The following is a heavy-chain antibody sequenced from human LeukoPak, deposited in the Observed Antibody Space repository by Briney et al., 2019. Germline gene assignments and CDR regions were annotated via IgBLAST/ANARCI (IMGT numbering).Heavy chain of an antibody. D-gene: IGHD7-27*01. CDR1: GYTFTSYD. J-gene: IGHJ4*02. Sequence: EASVKVSCKASGYTFTSYDFNWVRQATGQRPEWMGWMSPNSGDTGYAQKFQDRVTMTRNTSISTAYMELGSLRSDDTAVYYCARGPPNWGYDYWGPGTLVTVSS. CDR3: ARGPPNWGYDY. V-gene: IGHV1-8*01. CDR2: MSPNSGDT.